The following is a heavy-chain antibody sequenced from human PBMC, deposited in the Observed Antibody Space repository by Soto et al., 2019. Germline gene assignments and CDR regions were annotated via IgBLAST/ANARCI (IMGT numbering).Heavy chain of an antibody. CDR2: ISSGSSTI. D-gene: IGHD1-1*01. CDR1: EFTFSSYS. Sequence: EVQLVDSGGGLVQPGESLRLSCAGSEFTFSSYSVIWVRQAPGKGLEWVSYISSGSSTIYYADSVKGRFTVSRDNAKNSLYLQMNSLRDEDTAVYYCTIVRQLRLDYWGQGTLVTVSS. J-gene: IGHJ4*02. V-gene: IGHV3-48*02. CDR3: TIVRQLRLDY.